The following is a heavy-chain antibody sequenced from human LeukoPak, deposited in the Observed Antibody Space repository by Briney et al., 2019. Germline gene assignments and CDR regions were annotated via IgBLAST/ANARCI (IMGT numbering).Heavy chain of an antibody. V-gene: IGHV4-4*07. CDR1: GGSINNYY. Sequence: SETLSLTCTVSGGSINNYYWSWIRQPAGKGLEWIGRIYTRGSTTYNPSLKSRVTMSVDTSKNHFSLKLSSVTAADTAVYYCARGRYCSADICSGGDAFDIWGQGTMVSVSS. CDR2: IYTRGST. J-gene: IGHJ3*02. CDR3: ARGRYCSADICSGGDAFDI. D-gene: IGHD2-15*01.